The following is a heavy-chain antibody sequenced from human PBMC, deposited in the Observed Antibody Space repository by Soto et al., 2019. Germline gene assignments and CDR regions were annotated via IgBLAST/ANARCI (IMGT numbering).Heavy chain of an antibody. V-gene: IGHV4-34*02. CDR3: SRGVVWQRLIGTNWFDP. D-gene: IGHD6-25*01. CDR1: GGSLSGYY. CDR2: VNHSGAT. Sequence: QVQLQQWGAGLLKPSETLSLTCAVYGGSLSGYYWTWIRQPPGKGLEWIGEVNHSGATTSNPSLKCRVTISIDTSHSTCSLKLTSVTAAHTAVYYCSRGVVWQRLIGTNWFDPWGQGTLVTVSS. J-gene: IGHJ5*02.